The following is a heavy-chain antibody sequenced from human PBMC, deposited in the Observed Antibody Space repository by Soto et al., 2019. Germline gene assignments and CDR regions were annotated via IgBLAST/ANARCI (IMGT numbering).Heavy chain of an antibody. CDR1: GGSFSGYY. J-gene: IGHJ4*02. CDR2: INHSGST. Sequence: SETLSLTCAVYGGSFSGYYWSWIRQPPGKGLEWIGEINHSGSTNYNPSLKSRVTISVDTSKNQFSLKLSSVTAADTAVYYCARASYYDYVWGSYRYPKPYYFDYWGQGTLVTVSS. D-gene: IGHD3-16*02. V-gene: IGHV4-34*01. CDR3: ARASYYDYVWGSYRYPKPYYFDY.